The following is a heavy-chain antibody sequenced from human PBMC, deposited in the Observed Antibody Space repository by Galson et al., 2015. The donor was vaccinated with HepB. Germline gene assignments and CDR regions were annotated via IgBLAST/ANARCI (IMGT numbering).Heavy chain of an antibody. CDR3: ARVRDDGFDM. CDR2: IIPIFGTA. J-gene: IGHJ3*02. CDR1: GGTFSSYA. V-gene: IGHV1-69*06. Sequence: SVKVSCKASGGTFSSYAISWVRQAPGQGLEWMGGIIPIFGTANYAQKFQGRFTITADRSTSTAYMELSSLRSEDTAVYYCARVRDDGFDMWGQGTMVTVSS.